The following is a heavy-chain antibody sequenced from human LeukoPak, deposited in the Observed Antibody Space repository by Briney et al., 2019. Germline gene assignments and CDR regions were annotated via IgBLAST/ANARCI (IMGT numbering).Heavy chain of an antibody. D-gene: IGHD3-16*01. J-gene: IGHJ4*02. CDR2: IYYSGIT. CDR3: ARRVTGRGTYYFDY. CDR1: GGSISTYY. V-gene: IGHV4-59*08. Sequence: SESLSLTCTVSGGSISTYYWTWIRQPPGKGLEWIGFIYYSGITNYNPALKSRVTISLDTSKNQFSLKLNSVTAADTAVYYCARRVTGRGTYYFDYWGQGTLVTVSS.